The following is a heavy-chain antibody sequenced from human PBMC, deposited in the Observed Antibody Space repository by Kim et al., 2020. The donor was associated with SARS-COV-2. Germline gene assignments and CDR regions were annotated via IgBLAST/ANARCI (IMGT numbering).Heavy chain of an antibody. CDR3: ARDLDWTDYVWGISYYYYGMDV. J-gene: IGHJ6*02. V-gene: IGHV3-21*01. Sequence: GGSLRLSCAASGFTFSSYSMNWVRQAPGKGLEWVSSISSSSSYIYYADSVKGRFTISRDNAKNSLYLQMNSLRAEDTAVYYCARDLDWTDYVWGISYYYYGMDVWGQGTTVTVSS. D-gene: IGHD3-16*01. CDR1: GFTFSSYS. CDR2: ISSSSSYI.